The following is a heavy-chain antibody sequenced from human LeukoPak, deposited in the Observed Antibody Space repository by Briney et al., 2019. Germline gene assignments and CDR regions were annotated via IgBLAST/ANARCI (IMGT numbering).Heavy chain of an antibody. CDR2: IWYDGSNK. V-gene: IGHV3-33*01. D-gene: IGHD4-17*01. CDR1: GFTFSSYG. Sequence: GGSLRLSCAASGFTFSSYGMHWVRQAPGKGLEWVAVIWYDGSNKYYADSVKGRFTISRDNSKNTLYLQMNSLRAEDTAVYYCARGRGLRSFNDYWGQGTLVTVSS. J-gene: IGHJ4*02. CDR3: ARGRGLRSFNDY.